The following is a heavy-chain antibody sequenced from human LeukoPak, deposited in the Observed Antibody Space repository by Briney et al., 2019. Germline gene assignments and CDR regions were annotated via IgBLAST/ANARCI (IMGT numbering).Heavy chain of an antibody. J-gene: IGHJ6*03. D-gene: IGHD3-16*02. CDR2: ISGSGGST. Sequence: GGFLRLSCAASGFTFSSYAMSWVRQAPGKGLEWVSAISGSGGSTYYADSVKGLFTISRDNSKNTLYLQMNSLRAEDTAVYYCARGYPGYMDVWGKGTTVTVSS. CDR1: GFTFSSYA. V-gene: IGHV3-23*01. CDR3: ARGYPGYMDV.